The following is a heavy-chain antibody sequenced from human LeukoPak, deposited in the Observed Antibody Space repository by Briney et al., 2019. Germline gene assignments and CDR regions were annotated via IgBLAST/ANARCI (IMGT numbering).Heavy chain of an antibody. CDR1: GGSFSGYY. Sequence: SETLSLTCAVYGGSFSGYYWSWIRQPPGKGLEWIGEINHSGSTNYNPSLKSRVTISVDTSKNQFSLEMSSVTAADTAVYYCARGPTMGYYYYYMDVWGKGTTVTVSS. CDR3: ARGPTMGYYYYYMDV. D-gene: IGHD3-10*01. J-gene: IGHJ6*03. CDR2: INHSGST. V-gene: IGHV4-34*01.